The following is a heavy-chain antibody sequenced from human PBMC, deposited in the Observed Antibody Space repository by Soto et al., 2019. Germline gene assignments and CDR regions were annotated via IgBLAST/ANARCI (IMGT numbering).Heavy chain of an antibody. CDR3: ARLGGYYQALSA. CDR1: GGSFSGYY. D-gene: IGHD3-3*01. Sequence: PSETLSLTCAVYGGSFSGYYWSWIRQPPGKGLEWIGEINHSGSTNYNPSLKSRVTISVDTSKNQFSLKLSSVTAADTAVYYCARLGGYYQALSAWGQGILVTVSS. V-gene: IGHV4-34*01. CDR2: INHSGST. J-gene: IGHJ5*02.